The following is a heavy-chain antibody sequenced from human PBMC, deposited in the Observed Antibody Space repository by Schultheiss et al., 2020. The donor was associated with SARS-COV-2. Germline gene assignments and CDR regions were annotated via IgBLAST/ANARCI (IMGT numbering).Heavy chain of an antibody. CDR1: GFTFSSYG. D-gene: IGHD3-16*01. CDR2: ISYDGSNK. CDR3: ANNIEGANDY. V-gene: IGHV3-30*18. Sequence: GGSLRLSCAASGFTFSSYGMHWVRQAPGKGLEWVAVISYDGSNKYYADSVKGRFTISRDNSKNTLYLQMNSLRAEDTAVYYCANNIEGANDYWGQGTLVTVSS. J-gene: IGHJ4*02.